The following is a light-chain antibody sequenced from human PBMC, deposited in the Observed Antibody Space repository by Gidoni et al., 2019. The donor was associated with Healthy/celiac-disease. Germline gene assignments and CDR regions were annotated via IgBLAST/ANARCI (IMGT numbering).Light chain of an antibody. CDR2: DVS. V-gene: IGLV2-11*01. CDR1: SSDVGCYNY. Sequence: QSALTQPRSVSGSPGQSVTISCTGTSSDVGCYNYVSWYQQHPGKAPKLMIYDVSTRPSGVPDRFSGSKSGNTASLTISGLQAEDEADYYCCSYAGSYTCVVFGGGTKLTVL. J-gene: IGLJ2*01. CDR3: CSYAGSYTCVV.